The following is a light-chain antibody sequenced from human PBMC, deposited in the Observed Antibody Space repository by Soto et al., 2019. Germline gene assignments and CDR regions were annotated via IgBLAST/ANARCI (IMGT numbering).Light chain of an antibody. CDR3: QQYGTSLYT. Sequence: DIVMTQSPDSLAVSLGERATINCRASQSVSSNYLAWYQHKPGQAPRLLIYGASSRATGTPDRFSGSGAGTDFTLTISRLEPEDFALYYCQQYGTSLYTFGQGTKLEIK. J-gene: IGKJ2*01. V-gene: IGKV3-20*01. CDR2: GAS. CDR1: QSVSSNY.